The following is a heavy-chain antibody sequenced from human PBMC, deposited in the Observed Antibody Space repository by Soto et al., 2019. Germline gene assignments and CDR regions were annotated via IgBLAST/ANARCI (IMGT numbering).Heavy chain of an antibody. D-gene: IGHD6-19*01. CDR2: IHVGTSDI. CDR1: GDKVTNYW. J-gene: IGHJ6*02. Sequence: PGESLKISYKDSGDKVTNYWIAWVRQMPGKGLEWMGIIHVGTSDIRYTPSFKGQVTISADTSISTAYLQWTSLKASDTAMYYCARSRRGAYSSGWYSPSGYYNYGIDVWGQGTKVTVSS. CDR3: ARSRRGAYSSGWYSPSGYYNYGIDV. V-gene: IGHV5-51*01.